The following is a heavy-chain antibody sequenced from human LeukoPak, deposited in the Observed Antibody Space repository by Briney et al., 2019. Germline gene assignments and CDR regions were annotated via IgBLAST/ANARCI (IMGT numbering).Heavy chain of an antibody. J-gene: IGHJ4*02. CDR3: AKDQSSSWYGIDY. CDR2: TSGSGGST. V-gene: IGHV3-23*01. Sequence: GGSLRLSCAASGFTFSSYVMTWVRQAPGKGLEWASTTSGSGGSTYYADAVKGRFTISRDNSKNTLYLQMNSLRAEDTAVYYCAKDQSSSWYGIDYWGQGTLVSVSS. CDR1: GFTFSSYV. D-gene: IGHD6-13*01.